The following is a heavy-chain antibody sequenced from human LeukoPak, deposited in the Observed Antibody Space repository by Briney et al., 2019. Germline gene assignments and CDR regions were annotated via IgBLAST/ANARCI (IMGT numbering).Heavy chain of an antibody. D-gene: IGHD6-6*01. CDR2: IYHSGST. V-gene: IGHV4-38-2*01. CDR1: GYSISSGYY. CDR3: ARVGRKQLGLDY. J-gene: IGHJ4*02. Sequence: SETLSLTCAVSGYSISSGYYWGWIRQPPGKVLEWIGSIYHSGSTYYNPSLKSRVTISVDTSKNQFSLKLSSVTAADTAVYYCARVGRKQLGLDYWGQGTLVTVSS.